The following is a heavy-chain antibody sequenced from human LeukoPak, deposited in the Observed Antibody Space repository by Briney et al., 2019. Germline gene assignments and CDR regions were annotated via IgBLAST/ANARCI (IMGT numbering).Heavy chain of an antibody. V-gene: IGHV5-51*01. D-gene: IGHD4-17*01. Sequence: GESLKISCKGSGYSFTSYWIGWVRQMPGKGLEWMGIIYPGDSDTRYSPSFQGQVTISADKSISTAYLQWSSLKASDTAMYYCARHGLQVTTASSTYYYYYGMDVWGQGTTVTVSS. CDR3: ARHGLQVTTASSTYYYYYGMDV. J-gene: IGHJ6*02. CDR2: IYPGDSDT. CDR1: GYSFTSYW.